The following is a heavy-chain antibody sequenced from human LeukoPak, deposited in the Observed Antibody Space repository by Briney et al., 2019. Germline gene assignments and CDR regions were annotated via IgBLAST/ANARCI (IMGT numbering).Heavy chain of an antibody. J-gene: IGHJ4*02. CDR1: GYTFTGYY. CDR2: INPNSGGT. D-gene: IGHD2-8*01. Sequence: ASVKVSCKASGYTFTGYYMHWVRQAPGQGLEWMRWINPNSGGTNYAQKFQGRVTMTRDTSISTAYMELSRLRSDDTAVYYCARDRYHGVCYELDYWGQGTLVTVSS. V-gene: IGHV1-2*02. CDR3: ARDRYHGVCYELDY.